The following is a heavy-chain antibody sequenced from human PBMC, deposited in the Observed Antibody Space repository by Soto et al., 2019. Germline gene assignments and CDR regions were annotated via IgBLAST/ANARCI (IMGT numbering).Heavy chain of an antibody. J-gene: IGHJ5*02. CDR1: GFTFSHYG. CDR2: IWHDASEK. D-gene: IGHD3-22*01. V-gene: IGHV3-33*01. CDR3: ARDDDTSSHFSYNWFDP. Sequence: PGGSLRLSCAASGFTFSHYGMHWVRQAPVKGLEWVAHIWHDASEKRYADSVKGRFTISRDNSRNTLYLQMDSLRAEDTAVYYCARDDDTSSHFSYNWFDPWGQGTLVTVSS.